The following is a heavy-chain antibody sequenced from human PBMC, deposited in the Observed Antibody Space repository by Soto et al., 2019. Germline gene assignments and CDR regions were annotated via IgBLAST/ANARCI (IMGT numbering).Heavy chain of an antibody. V-gene: IGHV1-18*01. D-gene: IGHD2-2*01. CDR3: AREASVLIPAAQPSRFDS. Sequence: ASVKVSCKGFGYSFMKYGINWVRQAPGQGLEWVRWISPYSGYTHSAQKFHGRLTLTTDTAASTAYMELRILRSADTALYYCAREASVLIPAAQPSRFDSWGQGTLVTVS. CDR2: ISPYSGYT. J-gene: IGHJ4*02. CDR1: GYSFMKYG.